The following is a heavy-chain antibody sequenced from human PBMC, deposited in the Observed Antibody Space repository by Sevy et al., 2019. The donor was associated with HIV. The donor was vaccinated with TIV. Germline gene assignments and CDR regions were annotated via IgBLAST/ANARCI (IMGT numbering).Heavy chain of an antibody. J-gene: IGHJ4*02. CDR2: IWYDGSNK. CDR3: VSGAYYYESRTENFDY. V-gene: IGHV3-33*01. D-gene: IGHD3-22*01. CDR1: GFTFSSYG. Sequence: GGSLRLSCAASGFTFSSYGMHWVRQAPGKGLEWVALIWYDGSNKYYADSVKGRFTISRNNSKNTLYLQMYGLGGEDTAVYYCVSGAYYYESRTENFDYWGQGTLVTVSS.